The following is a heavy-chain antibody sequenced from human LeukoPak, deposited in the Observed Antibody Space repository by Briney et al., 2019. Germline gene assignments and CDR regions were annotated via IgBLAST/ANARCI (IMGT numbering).Heavy chain of an antibody. D-gene: IGHD4-23*01. CDR1: GYTFTSYG. V-gene: IGHV1-8*02. CDR2: INPNSGNT. Sequence: ASVKVSCKASGYTFTSYGISWVRQAPGQGLEWMGWINPNSGNTGYARKFQGRVTMTRNTSISTAYMELSSLRSEDTAVYYCARGTEYGDNSVDYFDYWGQGTLVTVSS. CDR3: ARGTEYGDNSVDYFDY. J-gene: IGHJ4*02.